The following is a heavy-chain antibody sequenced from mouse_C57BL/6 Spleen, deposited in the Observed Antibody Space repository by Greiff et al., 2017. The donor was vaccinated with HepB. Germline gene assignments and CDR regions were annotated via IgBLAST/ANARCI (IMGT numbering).Heavy chain of an antibody. CDR3: TRELGRGAWFAY. V-gene: IGHV1-5*01. CDR1: GYTFTSYW. D-gene: IGHD4-1*01. Sequence: VQLQQSGTVLARPGASVKMSCKTSGYTFTSYWMHWVKQRPGQGLEWIGAIYPGNSDTSYNQKFKGKAKLTAVTSVSTAYMELSSLTNEDSAVYYCTRELGRGAWFAYWGQGTLVTVSA. J-gene: IGHJ3*01. CDR2: IYPGNSDT.